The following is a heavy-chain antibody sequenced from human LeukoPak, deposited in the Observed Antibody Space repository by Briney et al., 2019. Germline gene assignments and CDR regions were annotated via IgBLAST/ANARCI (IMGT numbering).Heavy chain of an antibody. CDR2: IYFDGRS. J-gene: IGHJ2*01. CDR1: GGSISTYY. V-gene: IGHV4-59*08. CDR3: ARLRHIEYGTSTQFWYFDL. Sequence: TSETLSLTCTVSGGSISTYYWGWVRQSPGKGLEWIGYIYFDGRSKCDPSLKSRLTISVDTSNQFSLKLTSVTAADTAVYYCARLRHIEYGTSTQFWYFDLWGRGTLVTVSS. D-gene: IGHD2/OR15-2a*01.